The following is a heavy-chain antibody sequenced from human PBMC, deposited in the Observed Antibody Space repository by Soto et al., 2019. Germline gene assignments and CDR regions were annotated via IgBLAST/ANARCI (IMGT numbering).Heavy chain of an antibody. J-gene: IGHJ3*02. CDR1: GGSISSYY. CDR2: IYYSGST. CDR3: ARDLVVGATASYDAFDI. Sequence: SETLSLTCTVYGGSISSYYWSWIRQPPGKGLEWIGYIYYSGSTNYNPSLKSRVTISVDTSKNQFSLKLSSVTAADTAVYYCARDLVVGATASYDAFDIWGQGTIVSVSS. V-gene: IGHV4-59*01. D-gene: IGHD1-26*01.